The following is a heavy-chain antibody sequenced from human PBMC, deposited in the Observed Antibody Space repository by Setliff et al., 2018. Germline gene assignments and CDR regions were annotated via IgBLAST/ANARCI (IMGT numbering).Heavy chain of an antibody. CDR1: GGSLSNYY. J-gene: IGHJ4*02. V-gene: IGHV4-34*01. CDR2: INHSGST. D-gene: IGHD7-27*01. Sequence: SETLSLTCTVYGGSLSNYYWSWIRQPPGKGLEWIVEINHSGSTNYNPSLKSRVTISVDTSKKQFPLKLSSVTAADTAVYYCAKFGPLDLTGGWAFDNWGQGTLVTVSS. CDR3: AKFGPLDLTGGWAFDN.